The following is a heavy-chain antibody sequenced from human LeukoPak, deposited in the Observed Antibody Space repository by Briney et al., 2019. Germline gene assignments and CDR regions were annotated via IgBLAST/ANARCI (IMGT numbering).Heavy chain of an antibody. Sequence: GGSLRLSCAASRFTFSSYRMNWLRQAPGKGLEWVSSISSSSSYIYYADSVKGRFTISRDNAKNSLYLQMNSVRAEDTAVYYCAREGDGFDYWGQGTLVTVSS. CDR3: AREGDGFDY. CDR2: ISSSSSYI. J-gene: IGHJ4*02. CDR1: RFTFSSYR. D-gene: IGHD3-16*01. V-gene: IGHV3-21*01.